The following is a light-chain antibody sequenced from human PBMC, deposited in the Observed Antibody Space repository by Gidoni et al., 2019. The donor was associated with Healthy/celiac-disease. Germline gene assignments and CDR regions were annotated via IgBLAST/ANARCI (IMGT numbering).Light chain of an antibody. V-gene: IGLV2-8*01. CDR3: SSYAGSNPWV. CDR2: EVS. Sequence: SALTPPPPASGSPGQSVTISCTGTSSDVGGYTYVSWYQQHPGKAPKLMIYEVSKRPSGIPDRFSGSKSGNTASLTVSGRQDEDEADYYSSSYAGSNPWVYGGGTKLTVL. J-gene: IGLJ2*01. CDR1: SSDVGGYTY.